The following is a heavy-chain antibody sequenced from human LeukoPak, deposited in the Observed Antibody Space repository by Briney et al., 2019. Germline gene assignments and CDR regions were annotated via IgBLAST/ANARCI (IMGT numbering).Heavy chain of an antibody. CDR1: GASVSTTYW. V-gene: IGHV4-4*02. Sequence: SETLSLTSAVSGASVSTTYWWNWVRQPPGKGLEWIGEVYHSGNTIYNPSLKSRVTISLDKSKNQFSLNLSSVTAADTAVYYCAREGYCSSSTCRNYFDYWGQGNLVTVSS. CDR2: VYHSGNT. J-gene: IGHJ4*02. D-gene: IGHD2-2*01. CDR3: AREGYCSSSTCRNYFDY.